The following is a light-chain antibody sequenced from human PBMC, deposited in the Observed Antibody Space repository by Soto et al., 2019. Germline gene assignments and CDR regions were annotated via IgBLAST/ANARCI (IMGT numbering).Light chain of an antibody. J-gene: IGLJ1*01. Sequence: QSALTQPASVSGSPGQSITISCAGTSSDVGGYNFVSWYQQHPGKAPKFMIYDVSNRPSGVSNRFSGSKSVNTASLTISGLHAEYEADYYCSSYTSSSTYVFGTGTKLTVL. CDR1: SSDVGGYNF. CDR3: SSYTSSSTYV. CDR2: DVS. V-gene: IGLV2-14*03.